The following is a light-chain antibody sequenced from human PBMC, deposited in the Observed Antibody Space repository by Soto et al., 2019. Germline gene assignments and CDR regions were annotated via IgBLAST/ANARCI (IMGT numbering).Light chain of an antibody. CDR3: QQYNNWPFT. CDR2: SAF. Sequence: EGGMTQSPATLSVSPGERVTLSCRASQSVSSNLAWYQQKPGQAPRLLIYSAFFRATGIPARFSGSGSGTEFTLTISSLQSEDFAVYFCQQYNNWPFTFGPGTKVDIK. CDR1: QSVSSN. V-gene: IGKV3-15*01. J-gene: IGKJ3*01.